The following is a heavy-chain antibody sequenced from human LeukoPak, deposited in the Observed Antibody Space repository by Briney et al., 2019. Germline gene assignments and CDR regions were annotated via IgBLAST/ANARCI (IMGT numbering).Heavy chain of an antibody. D-gene: IGHD3-10*01. CDR2: ISGSGGST. J-gene: IGHJ4*02. Sequence: GGSLRLSCAASGFTFSSYAMSWVRQAPGKGLEWVSAISGSGGSTYYTDSVKGRFTISRDNSKNTLYLQMNSLRAEDTAVYYCAKRSPYGSGSYGFDYWGQGTLVTVSS. CDR3: AKRSPYGSGSYGFDY. CDR1: GFTFSSYA. V-gene: IGHV3-23*01.